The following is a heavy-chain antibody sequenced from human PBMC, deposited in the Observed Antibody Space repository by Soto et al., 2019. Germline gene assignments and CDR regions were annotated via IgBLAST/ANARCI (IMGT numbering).Heavy chain of an antibody. J-gene: IGHJ5*02. CDR3: ARENYDYVQFDP. Sequence: ASVKVSCKGSGGTFSSYAISWVRQAPGQGLEWMGGIIPIFGTANYAQKFQGRVTMTRDTSTSTVYMELSSLRSEDAAVYYCARENYDYVQFDPWGQGTLVTVSS. D-gene: IGHD3-16*01. CDR2: IIPIFGTA. V-gene: IGHV1-69*05. CDR1: GGTFSSYA.